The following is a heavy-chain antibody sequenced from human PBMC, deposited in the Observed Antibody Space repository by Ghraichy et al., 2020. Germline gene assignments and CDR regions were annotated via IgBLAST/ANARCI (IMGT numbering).Heavy chain of an antibody. CDR1: GYIFTGYF. V-gene: IGHV1-2*06. CDR3: AREFHNATTSSSSFYFDY. D-gene: IGHD6-6*01. Sequence: ASVKVSCKTSGYIFTGYFIHWVRQAPGEGLEWMGRINPHSGSTNYAPAFQGRLTLTRDPSITTAYLEVAGLKSDDTAVFYCAREFHNATTSSSSFYFDYWGQGTLVTVSS. CDR2: INPHSGST. J-gene: IGHJ4*02.